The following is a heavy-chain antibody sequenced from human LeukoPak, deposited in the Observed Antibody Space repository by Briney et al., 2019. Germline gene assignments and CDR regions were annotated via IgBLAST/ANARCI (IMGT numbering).Heavy chain of an antibody. CDR2: IIPILGIP. V-gene: IGHV1-69*04. J-gene: IGHJ6*04. D-gene: IGHD3-3*01. Sequence: SVKVSCKTSGGTFSSFAISWVRQAPGQGLEWMGKIIPILGIPNHAQKFQGRVTITADKSTATAYMELSSLRAEDTAVYYCAKDFIRGIFGVVTVMDVWGKGTTVTVSS. CDR3: AKDFIRGIFGVVTVMDV. CDR1: GGTFSSFA.